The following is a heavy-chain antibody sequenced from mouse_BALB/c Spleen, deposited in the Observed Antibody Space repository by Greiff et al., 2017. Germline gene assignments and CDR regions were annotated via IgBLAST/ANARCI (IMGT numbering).Heavy chain of an antibody. D-gene: IGHD4-1*01. CDR1: GFTFSSYT. CDR2: ISNGGGST. V-gene: IGHV5-12-2*01. Sequence: EVNLVESGGGLVQPGGSLKLSCAASGFTFSSYTMSWVRQTPEKRLEWVAYISNGGGSTYYPDTVKGRFTISRDNAKNTLYLQMSSLKSEDTAMYYCARRANWDYFDYWGQGTTLTVSS. CDR3: ARRANWDYFDY. J-gene: IGHJ2*01.